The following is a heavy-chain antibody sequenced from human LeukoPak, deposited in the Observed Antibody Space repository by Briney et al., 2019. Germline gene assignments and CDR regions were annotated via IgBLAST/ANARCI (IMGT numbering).Heavy chain of an antibody. CDR2: TYYRSKWYN. V-gene: IGHV6-1*01. J-gene: IGHJ4*02. CDR3: ARGLYCSSTSCYAGGENYFDY. Sequence: SQTLSLTCAISGDTVSSNSAAWNWIRPSPPRGLEWLGRTYYRSKWYNNYAVSVKSRITINPDTSKNQFSLQLNSVTPEDTAVYYCARGLYCSSTSCYAGGENYFDYWGQGTLVTVSS. CDR1: GDTVSSNSAA. D-gene: IGHD2-2*01.